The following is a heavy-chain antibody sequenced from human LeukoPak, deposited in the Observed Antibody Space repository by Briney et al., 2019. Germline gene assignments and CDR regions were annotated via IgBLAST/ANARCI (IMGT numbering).Heavy chain of an antibody. CDR3: ARGRWRIDY. J-gene: IGHJ4*02. CDR1: GGSISSYY. CDR2: IYYSGST. D-gene: IGHD4-23*01. V-gene: IGHV4-59*01. Sequence: SETLSLTCTVSGGSISSYYWSWIRQPPGKGLEWIGYIYYSGSTNYNPSLKSRVTISVDTSKNHFSLKLSPVTAADTAVYYCARGRWRIDYWGQGTLVTVSS.